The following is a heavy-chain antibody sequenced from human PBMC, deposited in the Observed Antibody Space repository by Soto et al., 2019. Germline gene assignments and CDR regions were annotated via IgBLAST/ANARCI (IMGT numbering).Heavy chain of an antibody. J-gene: IGHJ6*02. CDR2: VSPSGTT. V-gene: IGHV4-31*03. Sequence: QVQLQESGPGLVKPSQTLSLTCTVSGDSISVGYYWSWIRQHPGKGLEWIGYVSPSGTTYYNPSLKSRVSISTDTSKNQFSLEVSSVTAADTVVYYCARDRGSYGMDVWSQGTTVTVSS. CDR3: ARDRGSYGMDV. CDR1: GDSISVGYY.